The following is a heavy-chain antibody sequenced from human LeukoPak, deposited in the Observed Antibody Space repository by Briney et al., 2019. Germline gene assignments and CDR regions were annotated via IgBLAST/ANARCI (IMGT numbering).Heavy chain of an antibody. J-gene: IGHJ4*02. CDR1: GFTFSSYA. D-gene: IGHD2-21*02. CDR3: AKDLTSYCGGDCLYYFDY. Sequence: GGSLRLSCAASGFTFSSYAMSWVRQAPGKGLEWVSAIGGSGGSTYYADSVKGRFTISRDNSKNTLYLQMNSLRAEDTAVYYCAKDLTSYCGGDCLYYFDYWGQGTLVTVSS. V-gene: IGHV3-23*01. CDR2: IGGSGGST.